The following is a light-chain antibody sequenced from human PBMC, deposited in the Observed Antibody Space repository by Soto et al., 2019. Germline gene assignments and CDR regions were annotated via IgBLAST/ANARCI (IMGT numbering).Light chain of an antibody. J-gene: IGLJ2*01. V-gene: IGLV1-40*01. CDR1: SSNIGAGYA. CDR3: QSFDSSRLGLL. CDR2: DNN. Sequence: QSVLTQPPSVSGAPGQRVTISCTGSSSNIGAGYAVHWYQQLPGKAPKLLMYDNNNRPSGVPKRFSGSKSGTSASLAIAGLQTEDKADYFCQSFDSSRLGLLCGGGTKLTVL.